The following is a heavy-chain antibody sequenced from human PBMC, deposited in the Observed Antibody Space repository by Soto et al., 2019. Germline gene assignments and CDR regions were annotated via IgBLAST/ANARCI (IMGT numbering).Heavy chain of an antibody. V-gene: IGHV4-39*01. CDR2: IYYSGST. CDR1: GGSISSSSYY. CDR3: ARQGRGGYYDYYYYGMDV. Sequence: NPSETLSLTCTVSGGSISSSSYYWGWIRQPPGKGLEWIGSIYYSGSTYYNPSLKSRVTISVDTSKNQFSLKLSSVTAADTAVYYCARQGRGGYYDYYYYGMDVWGQGTTVTV. J-gene: IGHJ6*02. D-gene: IGHD3-3*01.